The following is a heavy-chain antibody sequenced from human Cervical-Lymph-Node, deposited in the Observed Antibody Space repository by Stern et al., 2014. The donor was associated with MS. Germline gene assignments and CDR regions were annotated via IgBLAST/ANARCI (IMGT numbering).Heavy chain of an antibody. D-gene: IGHD3-22*01. CDR2: ISSSGSTI. CDR3: ARDYYDGSGYYYAYAFDI. Sequence: EVQLVESGGGLAQPGGSLRLSCAASGFSFRTYNMNWVRQTPGKGPEWVSYISSSGSTIYYADSVKGRLTISRYNGENSLYLQMDSLRDEDTAVYYCARDYYDGSGYYYAYAFDIWGQGTMVTVSS. V-gene: IGHV3-48*02. CDR1: GFSFRTYN. J-gene: IGHJ3*02.